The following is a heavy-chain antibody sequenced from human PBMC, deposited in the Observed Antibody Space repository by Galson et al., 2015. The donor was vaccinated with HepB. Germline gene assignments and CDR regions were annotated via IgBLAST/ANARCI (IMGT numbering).Heavy chain of an antibody. CDR1: GYSFGSYW. CDR3: ARHVASCSGTTCYMAY. D-gene: IGHD2-2*02. J-gene: IGHJ4*02. V-gene: IGHV5-51*01. Sequence: QSGAEVKKPGESLKISCKGSGYSFGSYWIGWVRQMPGKGLEWMGIIYPGDSDTRYSPSFQGQVTISVDKSISTAYLQWSSLKASDTAMYYCARHVASCSGTTCYMAYWGQGTLVTVSS. CDR2: IYPGDSDT.